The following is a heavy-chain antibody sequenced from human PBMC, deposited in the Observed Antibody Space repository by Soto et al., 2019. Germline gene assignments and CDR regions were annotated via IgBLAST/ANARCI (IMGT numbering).Heavy chain of an antibody. D-gene: IGHD4-17*01. CDR3: AGAPTAETWFDP. V-gene: IGHV4-59*01. CDR1: GGSFSSYY. CDR2: IYYSGSGGT. J-gene: IGHJ5*02. Sequence: PSETLSLTCTVSGGSFSSYYWNWIRQPPGKGLEWIGYIYYSGSGGTNYNPSLKSRVTISGDTSKNQFSLMLTSVTAADTAVYYCAGAPTAETWFDPGGKGTLVTVSP.